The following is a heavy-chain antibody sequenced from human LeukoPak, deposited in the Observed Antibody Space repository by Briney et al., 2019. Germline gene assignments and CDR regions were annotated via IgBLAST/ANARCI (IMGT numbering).Heavy chain of an antibody. CDR1: GFTFSSYG. J-gene: IGHJ4*02. CDR3: AKDRMRYYYGSGSLYFDY. CDR2: ISYDGSNK. D-gene: IGHD3-10*01. V-gene: IGHV3-30*18. Sequence: PGGSLRLSCAASGFTFSSYGMHWVRQAPGKGLEWVAVISYDGSNKYYADSVKGRFTISRDNSKNTLYLQMNSLRAEDTAVYYCAKDRMRYYYGSGSLYFDYWGQGTLVTVSS.